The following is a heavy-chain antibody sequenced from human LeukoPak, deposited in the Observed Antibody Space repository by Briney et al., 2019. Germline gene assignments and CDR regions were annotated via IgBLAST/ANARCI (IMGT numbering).Heavy chain of an antibody. CDR3: VKDPAAGMGYVGYFDY. Sequence: PGGSLRLSCAASGFTFSSYGMHWVRQAPGKGLEWVAVISYDGSNKYYADSVKGRFTISGDNSKNTLYLQMNSLRAEDTAVYYCVKDPAAGMGYVGYFDYWGQGTLVTVSS. V-gene: IGHV3-30*18. CDR1: GFTFSSYG. J-gene: IGHJ4*02. D-gene: IGHD6-13*01. CDR2: ISYDGSNK.